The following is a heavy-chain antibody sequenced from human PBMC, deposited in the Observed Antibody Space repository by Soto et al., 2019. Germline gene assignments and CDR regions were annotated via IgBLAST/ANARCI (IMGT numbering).Heavy chain of an antibody. J-gene: IGHJ4*02. CDR2: INSDGSST. V-gene: IGHV3-74*01. CDR1: GFTIISHW. CDR3: TRGNYYDSSVIGKVDY. Sequence: PGGPMRLPCAASGFTIISHWVHWVRQAPGKGLVWVSRINSDGSSTSYADSVKGRFTISRDNAKNTLYLQMNSLRAEDTAVYYCTRGNYYDSSVIGKVDYWGQGTLVTVSS. D-gene: IGHD3-22*01.